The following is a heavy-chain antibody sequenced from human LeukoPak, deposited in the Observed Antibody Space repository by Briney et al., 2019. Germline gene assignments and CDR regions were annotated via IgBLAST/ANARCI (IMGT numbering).Heavy chain of an antibody. CDR3: ATLPNYSYGHPYYFDY. CDR2: ISGSGDNT. Sequence: GGTLRLSCAASGFTFSTYGMSWVRQAPGKGLDWVSAISGSGDNTYYADSVKGRFTISRDNSKNTLYLQMNSLRAEDTAVYYCATLPNYSYGHPYYFDYWGQGTLVTVSS. D-gene: IGHD5-18*01. J-gene: IGHJ4*02. CDR1: GFTFSTYG. V-gene: IGHV3-23*01.